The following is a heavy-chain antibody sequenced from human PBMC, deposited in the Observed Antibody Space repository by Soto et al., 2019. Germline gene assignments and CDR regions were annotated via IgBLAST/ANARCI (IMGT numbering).Heavy chain of an antibody. V-gene: IGHV1-69*08. CDR2: IIPTLGKP. D-gene: IGHD1-1*01. CDR3: GRDTTTFPYYYGMEV. CDR1: GDTFSSHN. Sequence: QVQLVQSGAEVKKPGSSVKVSCKVSGDTFSSHNINWVRQAPGQGLEWMGRIIPTLGKPNYAQKFRDRVTISADQFPSTAYMELSSLRSDDAAVYYCGRDTTTFPYYYGMEVWGPGTTVTVSS. J-gene: IGHJ6*02.